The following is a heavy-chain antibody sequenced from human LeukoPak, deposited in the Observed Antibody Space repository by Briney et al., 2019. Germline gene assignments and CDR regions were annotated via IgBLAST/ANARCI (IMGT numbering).Heavy chain of an antibody. CDR1: GYTFTDYY. J-gene: IGHJ6*02. D-gene: IGHD1-26*01. CDR3: ARPRPPKWEIPDYYYYGMDV. Sequence: ASVKVSCKASGYTFTDYYMHWVRQAPGQGLEWMGWINPNSGGTNYAHKFQGRVTITRDTSISTAYMELRSLTSEDTAVYYCARPRPPKWEIPDYYYYGMDVWGQGTTVTVSS. V-gene: IGHV1-2*07. CDR2: INPNSGGT.